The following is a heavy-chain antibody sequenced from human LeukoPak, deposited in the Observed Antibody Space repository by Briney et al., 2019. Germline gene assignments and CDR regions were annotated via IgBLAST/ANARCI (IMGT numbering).Heavy chain of an antibody. D-gene: IGHD3-10*01. CDR3: ARGEGYYASGSYYIDY. V-gene: IGHV3-21*01. CDR1: GFTFSSYT. J-gene: IGHJ4*02. Sequence: GGSLRLSCAASGFTFSSYTMNWVRQAPGKGLEWVSSITTSSTYIYYSDSVRGRFTISRDNAKNSLYLRMSSLRVEDTAVYYCARGEGYYASGSYYIDYWGQGTLVTVSS. CDR2: ITTSSTYI.